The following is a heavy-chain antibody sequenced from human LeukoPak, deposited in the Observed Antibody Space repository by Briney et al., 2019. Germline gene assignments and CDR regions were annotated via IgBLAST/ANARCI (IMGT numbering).Heavy chain of an antibody. V-gene: IGHV3-23*01. J-gene: IGHJ4*02. CDR1: GFTFSSYV. CDR2: ISNSGDRT. CDR3: AKDFVPRGGRYFPGFDS. D-gene: IGHD1-26*01. Sequence: GSLRLSCPASGFTFSSYVMNWVRQAPGKGLEWVSTISNSGDRTYYADSVKGRFTISRDNSKHTLYLQMNSLRTEDTAVYYCAKDFVPRGGRYFPGFDSWGQGTLVIVSS.